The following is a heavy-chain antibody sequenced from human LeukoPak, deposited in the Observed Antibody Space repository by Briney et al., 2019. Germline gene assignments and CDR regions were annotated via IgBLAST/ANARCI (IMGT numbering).Heavy chain of an antibody. CDR1: GFTFSSYS. Sequence: GGSLRLSCAASGFTFSSYSMNWVRQAPGKGLEWVSSISRSSSYIYYADAVKGGFTVSRDNAKNSLYLQMNSLRAEDAAVYYCARTRGYSYGHYGGFDPWGQGTLVTVSS. J-gene: IGHJ5*02. V-gene: IGHV3-21*01. CDR2: ISRSSSYI. CDR3: ARTRGYSYGHYGGFDP. D-gene: IGHD5-18*01.